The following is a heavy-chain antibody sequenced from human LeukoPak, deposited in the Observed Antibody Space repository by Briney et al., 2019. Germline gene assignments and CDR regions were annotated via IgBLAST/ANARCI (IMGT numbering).Heavy chain of an antibody. Sequence: ASVKVSCKASRYTFTSYGISWVRQAPGQGLEWMGWISAYNGNTNYAQKLQGRVTMTTDTSTSTAYMELRSLRSDDTPVYYCARAKGPIAAAGTPRRSVFDYWGQGTLVTVSS. D-gene: IGHD6-13*01. V-gene: IGHV1-18*01. CDR2: ISAYNGNT. CDR1: RYTFTSYG. CDR3: ARAKGPIAAAGTPRRSVFDY. J-gene: IGHJ4*02.